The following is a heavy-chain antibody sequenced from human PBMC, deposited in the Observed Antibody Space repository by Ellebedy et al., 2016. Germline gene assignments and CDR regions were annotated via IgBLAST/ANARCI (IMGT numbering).Heavy chain of an antibody. J-gene: IGHJ3*01. CDR1: GFSFRDFF. Sequence: GESLKISXEASGFSFRDFFMGWVRQAPGGGLEWISTISGGGDVTFSADSVKGRFTISRDNSRNTLFLQMNSLRGEDSAIYYCARGPYSSGHCDAFDVWGRGTAVSVSS. D-gene: IGHD6-19*01. CDR3: ARGPYSSGHCDAFDV. V-gene: IGHV3-23*01. CDR2: ISGGGDVT.